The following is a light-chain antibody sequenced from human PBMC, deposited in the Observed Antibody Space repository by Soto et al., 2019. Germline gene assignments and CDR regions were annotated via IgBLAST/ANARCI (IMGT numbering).Light chain of an antibody. CDR2: GAS. J-gene: IGKJ4*01. CDR3: QHYTNWPLT. CDR1: QSVSSSY. V-gene: IGKV3-20*01. Sequence: EIVLTQSPGTLSLSPGERATLSCRASQSVSSSYLAWYQQKPGQAPRLLIYGASSRATGIPDRFSGSGSGTEFTLTISSLQSEDFAVYYCQHYTNWPLTFGGGTKWIS.